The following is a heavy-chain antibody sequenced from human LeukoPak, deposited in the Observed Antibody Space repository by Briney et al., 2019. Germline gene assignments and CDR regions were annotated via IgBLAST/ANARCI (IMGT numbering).Heavy chain of an antibody. CDR2: ISSSSSYI. D-gene: IGHD3-10*01. Sequence: GGSLRLSCAASGFTFSSYSMNWVRQAPGKGLESVSSISSSSSYIYYADSVKGRFTISRDNAKNSLYLQMNSLRAEDTAVYYCARVIGHYYGSGDAFDIWGQGTMVTVSS. V-gene: IGHV3-21*01. CDR3: ARVIGHYYGSGDAFDI. CDR1: GFTFSSYS. J-gene: IGHJ3*02.